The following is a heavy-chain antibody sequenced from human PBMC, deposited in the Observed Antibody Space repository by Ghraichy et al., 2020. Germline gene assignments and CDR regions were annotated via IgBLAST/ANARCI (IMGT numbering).Heavy chain of an antibody. CDR2: IDHSGST. CDR3: ARGPRYSSSWYNY. CDR1: GGSFSGYY. V-gene: IGHV4-34*01. J-gene: IGHJ4*02. D-gene: IGHD6-13*01. Sequence: GSLRLSCAVYGGSFSGYYWSWIRQPPGKGLEWIGEIDHSGSTNYNPSLKSRVTISVDTSKNQFSLKLSSVTAADTAVYYCARGPRYSSSWYNYWGQGTLVTVSS.